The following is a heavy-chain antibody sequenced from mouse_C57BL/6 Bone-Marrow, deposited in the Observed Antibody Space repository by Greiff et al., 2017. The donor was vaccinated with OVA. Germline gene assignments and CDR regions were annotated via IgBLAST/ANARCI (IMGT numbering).Heavy chain of an antibody. V-gene: IGHV1-55*01. CDR3: AREEAYGSSPYWYFDV. CDR2: IYPGSGST. J-gene: IGHJ1*03. CDR1: GYTFTSYW. D-gene: IGHD1-1*01. Sequence: QVQLQQPGAELVKPGASVKMSCKASGYTFTSYWITWVKQRPGQGLEWIGDIYPGSGSTNYNEKFKSKATLTVDTSSSTAYMQLSSLTSEDSAVYYCAREEAYGSSPYWYFDVWGTGTTVTVSS.